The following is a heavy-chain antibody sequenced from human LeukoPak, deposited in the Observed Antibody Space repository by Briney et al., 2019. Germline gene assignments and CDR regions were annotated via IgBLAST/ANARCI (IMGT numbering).Heavy chain of an antibody. CDR1: GYTFTSHA. J-gene: IGHJ4*02. Sequence: GASVQVSCKASGYTFTSHAMNWVRQAPGQGLEGMGWINTNTGNPTYAQGFTGRFVFSLDTSVSTAYLQISSLKAEDTAVYFCAKQGPGHCGSTSCYGVDYWGQGTLVTVSS. D-gene: IGHD2-2*01. V-gene: IGHV7-4-1*02. CDR2: INTNTGNP. CDR3: AKQGPGHCGSTSCYGVDY.